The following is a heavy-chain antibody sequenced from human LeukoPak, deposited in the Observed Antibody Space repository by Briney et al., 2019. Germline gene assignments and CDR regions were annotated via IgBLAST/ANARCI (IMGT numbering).Heavy chain of an antibody. CDR1: GYTFTSNY. Sequence: ASVKVSCKASGYTFTSNYIHWVRQAPGQGLEWMGIINASGGTTVYAQNVQGRVTMTRDTSTSTVYMELSSLRSEDTAVYYCARERSTSGRGDFDIWGQGTMVTVSS. CDR3: ARERSTSGRGDFDI. CDR2: INASGGTT. V-gene: IGHV1-46*01. J-gene: IGHJ3*02. D-gene: IGHD2-8*01.